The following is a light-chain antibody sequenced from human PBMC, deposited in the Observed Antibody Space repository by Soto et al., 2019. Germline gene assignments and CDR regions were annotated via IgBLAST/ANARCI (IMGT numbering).Light chain of an antibody. CDR3: QQYGRSPRT. J-gene: IGKJ1*01. CDR1: QSVSSSY. V-gene: IGKV3-20*01. CDR2: GAS. Sequence: EIVLMQSPGTLSLSPGERATLSCRASQSVSSSYLAWYQQKPGQAPRPLIHGASSRAIGIPDRFSGSGSRTDFTLTISRLEPEDFAVYSCQQYGRSPRTFGQGTKVDIK.